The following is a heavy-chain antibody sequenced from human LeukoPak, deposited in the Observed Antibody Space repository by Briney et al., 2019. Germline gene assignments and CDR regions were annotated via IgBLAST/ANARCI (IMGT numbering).Heavy chain of an antibody. CDR2: ISSSGSTI. CDR1: GFTVSTNY. CDR3: ARALPSSWYYFDY. Sequence: GGSLRLSCAASGFTVSTNYMSWVRQAPGKGLEWVSYISSSGSTIHYADSVKGRFTISRDNAKNSLYLQMNSLRAEDTAVYYCARALPSSWYYFDYWGQGTLVTVSS. V-gene: IGHV3-11*04. D-gene: IGHD6-13*01. J-gene: IGHJ4*02.